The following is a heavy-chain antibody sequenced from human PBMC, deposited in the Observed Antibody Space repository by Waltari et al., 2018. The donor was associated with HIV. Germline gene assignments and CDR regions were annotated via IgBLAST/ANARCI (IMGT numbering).Heavy chain of an antibody. CDR1: EYRYTEYD. CDR3: ARAVYGSGLNFLDY. J-gene: IGHJ4*02. Sequence: QEQLVQSGAEVNKAGASVKVSCKASEYRYTEYDRNWVRQAPGQGLEWVGRMNPCSGNTEYSQKFQGRVTMTRHTSTSTADMEVGSLGADDTAVYYCARAVYGSGLNFLDYWGQGTLVSVSS. D-gene: IGHD3-10*01. V-gene: IGHV1-8*01. CDR2: MNPCSGNT.